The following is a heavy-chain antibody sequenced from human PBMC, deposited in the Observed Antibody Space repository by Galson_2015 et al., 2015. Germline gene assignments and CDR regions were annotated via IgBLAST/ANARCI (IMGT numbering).Heavy chain of an antibody. CDR2: IYHSGST. CDR1: GGSISSGGYS. CDR3: ARVVGYSNPGACDY. J-gene: IGHJ4*02. Sequence: TLSLTCAVSGGSISSGGYSWSWIRQPPGKGLEWIGYIYHSGSTYYNPSLKSRVTISVDRSKNQFSLKLSSVTAADTAVYYCARVVGYSNPGACDYWGQGTLVTVSS. V-gene: IGHV4-30-2*01. D-gene: IGHD4-11*01.